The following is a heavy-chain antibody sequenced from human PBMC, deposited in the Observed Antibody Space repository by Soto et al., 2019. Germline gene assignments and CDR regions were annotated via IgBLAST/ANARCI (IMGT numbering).Heavy chain of an antibody. CDR3: ARVFSDSSSFFDP. CDR2: IYYSGST. D-gene: IGHD6-13*01. V-gene: IGHV4-31*03. CDR1: GGSSSSGNYY. Sequence: SETLSLTYTVSGGSSSSGNYYWNWIRQHPGKGLEWIGYIYYSGSTSYNPSLKSRVTISVDTSKNHFSLKLSSVTAADTAVYYCARVFSDSSSFFDPWGQGTLVTVSS. J-gene: IGHJ5*02.